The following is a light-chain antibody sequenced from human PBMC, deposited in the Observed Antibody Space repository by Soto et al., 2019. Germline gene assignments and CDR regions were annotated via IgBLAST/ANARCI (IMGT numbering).Light chain of an antibody. CDR3: WLVQHGAVL. J-gene: IGLJ2*01. Sequence: QAVVTQEPSLTVSPGGTVTLTCGSSTGAVTSGHYPYWFQQRPGQAPRTLIYDTSNTHFWTPARFSGSLVGGKAALTLSGAQPEDEAEYYCWLVQHGAVLFGGGTQLTVL. V-gene: IGLV7-46*01. CDR1: TGAVTSGHY. CDR2: DTS.